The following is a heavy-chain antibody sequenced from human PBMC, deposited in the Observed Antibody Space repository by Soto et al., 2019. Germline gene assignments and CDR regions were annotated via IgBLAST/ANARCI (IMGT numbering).Heavy chain of an antibody. CDR1: GFTFKNHA. CDR2: LSGSGTTP. V-gene: IGHV3-23*01. CDR3: AKSASRRMSRMDV. D-gene: IGHD2-8*01. J-gene: IGHJ6*02. Sequence: GGSLRLSCVGSGFTFKNHAMNWVRQAPGKGLEWVSSLSGSGTTPYYADSVKGRFTVSRDNSKDTLYLQMNSLRAEDTAVYYCAKSASRRMSRMDVWGQGTMVTVSS.